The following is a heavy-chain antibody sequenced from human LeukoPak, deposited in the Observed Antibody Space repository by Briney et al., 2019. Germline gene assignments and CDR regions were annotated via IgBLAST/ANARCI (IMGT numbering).Heavy chain of an antibody. J-gene: IGHJ5*02. V-gene: IGHV4-59*08. Sequence: SETLSLTCTVSGGPISSYYWSWIRQPPGKGLEFIGYISYSGNTNSNPSLASRVTISLDTSKNQFSLKLSSVTAADTALYYCARLRARNGSGSSNWSDPWGQGTLVTVSS. CDR2: ISYSGNT. CDR3: ARLRARNGSGSSNWSDP. D-gene: IGHD3-10*01. CDR1: GGPISSYY.